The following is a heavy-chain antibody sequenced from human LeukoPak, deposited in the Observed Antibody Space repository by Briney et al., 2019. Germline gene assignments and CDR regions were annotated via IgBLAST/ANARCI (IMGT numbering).Heavy chain of an antibody. CDR3: ATSYLTPKKGFDP. J-gene: IGHJ5*02. Sequence: ASVKVSCKASGYTFTSYDINWVRQATGQGLEWMGWMNPNSGNTGYAQKFQGRVTMTRNTSISTAYMELSSLRPDDTAFYYCATSYLTPKKGFDPWGQGTLVTVSS. CDR1: GYTFTSYD. D-gene: IGHD3-9*01. CDR2: MNPNSGNT. V-gene: IGHV1-8*01.